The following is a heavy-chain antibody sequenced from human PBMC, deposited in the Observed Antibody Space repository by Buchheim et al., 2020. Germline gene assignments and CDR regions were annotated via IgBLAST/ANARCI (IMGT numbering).Heavy chain of an antibody. CDR1: GYTFTNYY. J-gene: IGHJ4*02. CDR3: AREDVAVAARKYYFDS. V-gene: IGHV1-46*03. Sequence: QVQLVQSGAEVKKPGASVKVSCKTSGYTFTNYYMHWVRQAPGQGLEWMGIINPSVGSTSDAQKFQGRVTMTRDNSTSAVYLELSSLRSEDTAVYFCAREDVAVAARKYYFDSWGQGTL. D-gene: IGHD2-15*01. CDR2: INPSVGST.